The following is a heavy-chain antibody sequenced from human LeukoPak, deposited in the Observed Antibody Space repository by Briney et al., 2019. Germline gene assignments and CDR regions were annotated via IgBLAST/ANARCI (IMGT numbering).Heavy chain of an antibody. CDR3: ARARSAFDI. CDR1: GGSISSSSYY. Sequence: PSETLSLTCTVSGGSISSSSYYWGWIRQPPGKGLEWIGSIYYSGSNYYNPSLKSRVTISVDTSKNQFSLKLSSVTAADTAVYYCARARSAFDIWGQGTMVTVSS. V-gene: IGHV4-39*07. J-gene: IGHJ3*02. CDR2: IYYSGSN.